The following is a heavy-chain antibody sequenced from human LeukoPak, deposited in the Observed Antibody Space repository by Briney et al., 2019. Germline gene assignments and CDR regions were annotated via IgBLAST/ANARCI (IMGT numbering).Heavy chain of an antibody. J-gene: IGHJ5*02. Sequence: PGGSLRLSCPASGFTFNSYVMSWVRQAPGKGLEWVSTISGSGGTTYYADSVKGRFTISRDNSKNTLYLQMNSLRAEDTAVYYCAKGSREVRGVIITWGQGTLVTVSS. V-gene: IGHV3-23*01. CDR1: GFTFNSYV. CDR2: ISGSGGTT. D-gene: IGHD3-10*01. CDR3: AKGSREVRGVIIT.